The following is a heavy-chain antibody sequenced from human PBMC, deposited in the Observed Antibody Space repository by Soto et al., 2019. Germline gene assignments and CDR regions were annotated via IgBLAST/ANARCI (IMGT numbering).Heavy chain of an antibody. J-gene: IGHJ6*03. CDR1: GFTFGDYA. Sequence: GGSLRLSCTASGFTFGDYAMSWFRQAPGKGLEWVGFIRSKAYGGTTEYAASVKGRVTISRDDSKSIANLQMNSLKTEDTAGYYPALGPIFGVVDNEKVQSGYYMDVWGKGTTVTVSS. D-gene: IGHD3-3*01. CDR3: ALGPIFGVVDNEKVQSGYYMDV. CDR2: IRSKAYGGTT. V-gene: IGHV3-49*03.